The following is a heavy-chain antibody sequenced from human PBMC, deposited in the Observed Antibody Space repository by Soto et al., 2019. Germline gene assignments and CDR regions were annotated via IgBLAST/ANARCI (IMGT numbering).Heavy chain of an antibody. CDR2: ISWNSGSI. J-gene: IGHJ4*02. V-gene: IGHV3-9*01. CDR1: GFTFDDYA. D-gene: IGHD6-19*01. CDR3: AKDISGIAVAGFDY. Sequence: GGSLRLSCAASGFTFDDYAMHWVRQAPGKGLEWVSGISWNSGSIGYADSVKGRFTISRDNAKNSLYLQMNSLRAEDTALYYCAKDISGIAVAGFDYWGQGTLVTVSS.